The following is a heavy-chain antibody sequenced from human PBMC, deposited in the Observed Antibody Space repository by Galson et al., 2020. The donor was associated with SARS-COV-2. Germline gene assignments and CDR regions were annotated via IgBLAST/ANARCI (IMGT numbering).Heavy chain of an antibody. D-gene: IGHD2-15*01. Sequence: ASVKVSCKASGYTFTTFSITWVRQAHGQGLEWMGKISPYNSNTNYTQKLQGRVTMTTDTSTSTAYMELRSLTSDDTAVYYCARSLSLGDCSGGSCFFYWGQGTLVTVSS. CDR2: ISPYNSNT. CDR1: GYTFTTFS. V-gene: IGHV1-18*01. J-gene: IGHJ4*02. CDR3: ARSLSLGDCSGGSCFFY.